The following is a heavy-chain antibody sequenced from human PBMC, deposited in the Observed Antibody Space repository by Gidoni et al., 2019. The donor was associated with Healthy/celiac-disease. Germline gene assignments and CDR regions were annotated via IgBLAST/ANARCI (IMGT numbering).Heavy chain of an antibody. CDR1: GFTFSNAW. CDR3: TTGVVVPAAMDEYFQH. J-gene: IGHJ1*01. Sequence: EVQLVESGGGLVKPGGSLRLSCAASGFTFSNAWMNWVRQAPGKGLEWVGRIKSKTDGGTTDYAAPVKGRFTISRDDSKNTLYLQMNSLKTEDTAVYYCTTGVVVPAAMDEYFQHWGQGTLVTVSS. CDR2: IKSKTDGGTT. V-gene: IGHV3-15*07. D-gene: IGHD2-2*01.